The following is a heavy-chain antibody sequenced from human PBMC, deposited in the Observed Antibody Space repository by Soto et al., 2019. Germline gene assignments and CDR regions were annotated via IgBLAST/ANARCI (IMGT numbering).Heavy chain of an antibody. CDR1: GYTFTSYG. CDR3: ARDPSENYYDSSGYYGPTFDY. D-gene: IGHD3-22*01. J-gene: IGHJ4*02. CDR2: ISAYNGNT. Sequence: ASVKVSCKASGYTFTSYGISWVRHAPGQGLEWMGWISAYNGNTNYAQKLQGRVTMTTDTSTSTAYMELRSLRSDDTAVYYCARDPSENYYDSSGYYGPTFDYWGQGTLVTVSS. V-gene: IGHV1-18*04.